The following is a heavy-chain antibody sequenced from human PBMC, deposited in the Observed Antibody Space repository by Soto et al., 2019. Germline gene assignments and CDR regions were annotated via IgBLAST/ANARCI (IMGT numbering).Heavy chain of an antibody. CDR2: ISSSSYI. D-gene: IGHD4-17*01. Sequence: EVQLVESGGGLVKPGGSLRLSCAASGFTFSNSGMNWVRQAPGKGLEWVTYISSSSYIFYAHSVKGRFNISRDNAKDARYLQMNSLRAEDTAVYYCARDLGAVTTLGFQNWGQGALVTV. J-gene: IGHJ1*01. CDR1: GFTFSNSG. CDR3: ARDLGAVTTLGFQN. V-gene: IGHV3-21*01.